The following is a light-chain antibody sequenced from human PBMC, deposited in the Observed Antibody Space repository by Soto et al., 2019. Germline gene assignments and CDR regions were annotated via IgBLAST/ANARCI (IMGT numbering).Light chain of an antibody. V-gene: IGKV1-5*03. CDR2: KAS. CDR1: QSISSW. J-gene: IGKJ4*01. Sequence: DIRMTQCPSTLSASVGDRVTITWGASQSISSWLAWYQKKPGKAPNLLIYKASHLENGVPSRFSGSGSGTEFTLTISSMKPGDFATYFCQQGYSFPLTFGGGTKVDIK. CDR3: QQGYSFPLT.